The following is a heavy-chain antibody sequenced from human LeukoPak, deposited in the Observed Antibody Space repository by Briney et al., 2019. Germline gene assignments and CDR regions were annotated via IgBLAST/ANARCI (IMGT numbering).Heavy chain of an antibody. Sequence: ASVKVSCKVSGYTLTELSMHWVRQDPGKGLEWMGGFDPEDGETIYAQKFQGRVTMTEDTSTDTAYMELSSLRSEDTAVYYCATSCADVSSWSIKTSLDYWGQGTLVTVSS. CDR1: GYTLTELS. D-gene: IGHD6-13*01. V-gene: IGHV1-24*01. CDR2: FDPEDGET. CDR3: ATSCADVSSWSIKTSLDY. J-gene: IGHJ4*02.